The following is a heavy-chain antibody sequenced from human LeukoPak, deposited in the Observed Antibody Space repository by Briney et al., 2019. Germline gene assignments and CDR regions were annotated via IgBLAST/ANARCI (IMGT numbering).Heavy chain of an antibody. CDR1: GGSFSGYY. CDR2: INHSGST. D-gene: IGHD2-2*01. V-gene: IGHV4-34*01. J-gene: IGHJ6*03. Sequence: PSETLSLTCAVYGGSFSGYYWSWIRQPPGKGLEWIGEINHSGSTNYIPSLKSRVTISVDTSKNQFSLKLSSVTAADTAVYYCARVVVVPAAIQPNYYYYYYMDVWGKGTTVTVSS. CDR3: ARVVVVPAAIQPNYYYYYYMDV.